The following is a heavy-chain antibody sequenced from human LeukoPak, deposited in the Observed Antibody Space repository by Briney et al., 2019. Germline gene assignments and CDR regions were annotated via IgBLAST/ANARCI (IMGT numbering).Heavy chain of an antibody. CDR1: GGSISSSSYY. CDR2: IYYSGST. V-gene: IGHV4-39*07. J-gene: IGHJ5*02. CDR3: ARYRGLAARRLRRDGNWFDP. Sequence: SETLSLTCTVSGGSISSSSYYWGWIRQPPGKGLEWIGSIYYSGSTYYNPSLKSRVTISVDRSKNQFSLKLSSVTAADTAVYYCARYRGLAARRLRRDGNWFDPWGQGTLVTVSS. D-gene: IGHD6-6*01.